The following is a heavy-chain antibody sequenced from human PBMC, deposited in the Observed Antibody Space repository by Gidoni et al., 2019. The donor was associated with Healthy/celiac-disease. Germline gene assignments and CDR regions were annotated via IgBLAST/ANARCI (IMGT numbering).Heavy chain of an antibody. D-gene: IGHD6-13*01. V-gene: IGHV4-61*02. J-gene: IGHJ4*02. CDR2: IYTSGST. Sequence: QVQLQESGPGLVKPSQTLSLTCTVSGGSISSGSYYWSWIRQPAGKGLEWIGRIYTSGSTNYNPSLKSRVTISVDTSKNQFSLKLSSVTAADTAVYYCARGSRQLVPYDYWVQGTLVTVSS. CDR1: GGSISSGSYY. CDR3: ARGSRQLVPYDY.